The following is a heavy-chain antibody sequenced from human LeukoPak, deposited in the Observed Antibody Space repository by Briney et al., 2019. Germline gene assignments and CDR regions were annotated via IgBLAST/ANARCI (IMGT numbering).Heavy chain of an antibody. D-gene: IGHD6-19*01. CDR3: ARVLQWLVEYDAFDI. J-gene: IGHJ3*02. CDR2: IWYDGSNK. CDR1: GFTFSSYG. V-gene: IGHV3-33*01. Sequence: PGGSLRLSCAASGFTFSSYGMRWVRQAPGKGLEWVAVIWYDGSNKYYADSVKGRFTISRDNSKNTLYPQMNSLRAEDTAVYYCARVLQWLVEYDAFDIWGQGTMVTVSS.